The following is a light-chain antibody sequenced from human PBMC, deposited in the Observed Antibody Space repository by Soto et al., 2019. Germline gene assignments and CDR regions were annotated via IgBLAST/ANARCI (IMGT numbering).Light chain of an antibody. J-gene: IGLJ1*01. CDR3: SSFTGSNYV. V-gene: IGLV2-14*03. Sequence: QSALTQPASVSGSPGQSITISCTGTISDVGGYNFVSWYQQYPGKAPKLMICDVSNRPSGVSNRFSGSKSCNTASLTISWIQAEDEADYYCSSFTGSNYVFGTGTKVTVL. CDR1: ISDVGGYNF. CDR2: DVS.